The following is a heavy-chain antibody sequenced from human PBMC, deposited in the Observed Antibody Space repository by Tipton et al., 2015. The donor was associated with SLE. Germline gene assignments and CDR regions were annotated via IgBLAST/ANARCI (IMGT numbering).Heavy chain of an antibody. D-gene: IGHD2-8*01. V-gene: IGHV3-30-3*01. J-gene: IGHJ2*01. Sequence: QVQLVQSGGGVVQPGRSLRLSCAASGFTFSSYAMHWVRQAPGKGLEWVAVISYDGSNKYYADSVKGRFTISRDNSKNTLYLQMNSLRAGDTAVYYCARDAEFRTYGVCSPHGYFDLWGRGTLVTVS. CDR3: ARDAEFRTYGVCSPHGYFDL. CDR1: GFTFSSYA. CDR2: ISYDGSNK.